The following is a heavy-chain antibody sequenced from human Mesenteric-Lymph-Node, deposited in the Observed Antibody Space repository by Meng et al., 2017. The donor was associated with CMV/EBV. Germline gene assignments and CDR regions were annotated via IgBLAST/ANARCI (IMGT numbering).Heavy chain of an antibody. CDR1: GLTFSRYG. CDR2: IQYDGTNK. Sequence: GGSLRLSCAASGLTFSRYGMHWVRQAPGKGLEWVAFIQYDGTNKYYADSVKGRFTISRDNSKNTLYLQMNSLRADDTAMYYCAKSTPDHFDYYFGARAQGILVTVSS. J-gene: IGHJ5*02. CDR3: AKSTPDHFDYYFGA. V-gene: IGHV3-30*02. D-gene: IGHD3-9*01.